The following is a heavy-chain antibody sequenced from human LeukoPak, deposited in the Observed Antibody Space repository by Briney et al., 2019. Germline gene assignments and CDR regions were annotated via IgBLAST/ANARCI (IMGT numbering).Heavy chain of an antibody. D-gene: IGHD3-16*02. CDR1: GNSISSGDNY. V-gene: IGHV4-61*02. J-gene: IGHJ4*02. CDR3: ARRTFGGVIAY. CDR2: IYTSGST. Sequence: PSQTLSLTCTVSGNSISSGDNYWSWIRQPAGKGLEWIGRIYTSGSTNYNPSLKSRVTLSVDTSKNQFSLRLSSVTAADTAVYYCARRTFGGVIAYWGQGTLVTVSS.